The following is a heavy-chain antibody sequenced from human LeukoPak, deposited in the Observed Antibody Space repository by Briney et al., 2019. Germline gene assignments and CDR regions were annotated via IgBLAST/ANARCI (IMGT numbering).Heavy chain of an antibody. CDR1: GGSISSSSYY. CDR3: ARHPIGP. Sequence: SETLSLTCTVPGGSISSSSYYWGWIRQPPGKGLEWIGSIYYSGSTYYNPSLKSRVTISVDTSKNQFSLKLSSVTAADTAVYYCARHPIGPWGQGTLVTVSS. V-gene: IGHV4-39*01. CDR2: IYYSGST. J-gene: IGHJ5*02. D-gene: IGHD2-21*01.